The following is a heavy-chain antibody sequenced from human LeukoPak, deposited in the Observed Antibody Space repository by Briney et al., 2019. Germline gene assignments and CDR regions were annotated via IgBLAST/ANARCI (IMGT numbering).Heavy chain of an antibody. CDR1: GGSISSYY. J-gene: IGHJ6*02. CDR2: IYYSGST. Sequence: SETLSLTCTVSGGSISSYYWSWVRQPPGKGLEWIGYIYYSGSTNYNPSLKSRVTISVDTSKNQFSLKLSSVTAADTAVYCCARGCSSGYCTFYYYYGMDVWGQGTTVTVSS. V-gene: IGHV4-59*08. D-gene: IGHD3-22*01. CDR3: ARGCSSGYCTFYYYYGMDV.